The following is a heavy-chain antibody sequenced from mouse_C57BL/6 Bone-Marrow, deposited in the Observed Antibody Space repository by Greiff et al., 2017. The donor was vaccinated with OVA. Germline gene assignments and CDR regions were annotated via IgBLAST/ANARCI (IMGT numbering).Heavy chain of an antibody. CDR1: GYTFTGYW. CDR3: ARGYYGSSLYY. V-gene: IGHV1-9*01. CDR2: ILPGSGSP. Sequence: VHLVESGAELMKPGASVKLSCKATGYTFTGYWIEWVKQRPGHGLEWIGEILPGSGSPNYNETFKGKATFTADTSSNTAYMQHSSLTTEDSTIYYCARGYYGSSLYYWGQGTTLTVSS. J-gene: IGHJ2*01. D-gene: IGHD1-1*01.